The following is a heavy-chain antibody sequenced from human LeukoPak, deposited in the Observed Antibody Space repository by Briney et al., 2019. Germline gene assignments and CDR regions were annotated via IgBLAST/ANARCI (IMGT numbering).Heavy chain of an antibody. J-gene: IGHJ1*01. D-gene: IGHD3-10*01. Sequence: ASVKVSCKASGYTFTGYYMHWVRQAPGQGLEWMGWINPNSGGTNYAQKFQGRVTMTRDTSISTAYMELSRLRSDDTAVYYCARGPARGSYYNAAEYFQNWGQGTLVTVS. CDR3: ARGPARGSYYNAAEYFQN. CDR1: GYTFTGYY. CDR2: INPNSGGT. V-gene: IGHV1-2*02.